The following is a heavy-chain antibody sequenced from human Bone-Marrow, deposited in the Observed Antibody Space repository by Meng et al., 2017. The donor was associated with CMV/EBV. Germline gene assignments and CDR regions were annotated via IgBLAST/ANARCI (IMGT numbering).Heavy chain of an antibody. CDR3: ARDTGCGGDCPEAHYYYGMDV. Sequence: GGSLRLSCAASGFTFSDYYMSWIRQAPGKVLEWVSYISSSGSTIYYADSVKGRFTISRDNAKNSLYLQMNSLRAEDTAVYYCARDTGCGGDCPEAHYYYGMDVWGQGTTVTVSS. D-gene: IGHD2-21*01. J-gene: IGHJ6*02. V-gene: IGHV3-11*04. CDR1: GFTFSDYY. CDR2: ISSSGSTI.